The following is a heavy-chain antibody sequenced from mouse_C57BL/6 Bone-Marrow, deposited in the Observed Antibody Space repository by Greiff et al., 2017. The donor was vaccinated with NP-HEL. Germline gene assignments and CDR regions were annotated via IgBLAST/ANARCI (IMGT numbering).Heavy chain of an antibody. J-gene: IGHJ3*01. CDR2: INPGSGGT. CDR1: GYTFTSYW. V-gene: IGHV1-53*01. CDR3: ARSHYYGSSYGFAY. Sequence: VQLQQPGAELVMPGASVKLSCKASGYTFTSYWMHWVKQRPGQGLEWIGVINPGSGGTNYNEKFKGKATLTADKSSSTAYMQLSSLTSEDSAVYFCARSHYYGSSYGFAYWGQGTLVTVSA. D-gene: IGHD1-1*01.